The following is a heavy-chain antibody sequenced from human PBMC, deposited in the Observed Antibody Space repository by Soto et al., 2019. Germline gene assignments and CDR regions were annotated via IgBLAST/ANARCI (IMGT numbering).Heavy chain of an antibody. CDR1: GYTFTSYA. CDR2: INAGNGNT. V-gene: IGHV1-3*01. D-gene: IGHD3-10*01. CDR3: ASSYYGSGNPKDYYYGMDV. J-gene: IGHJ6*02. Sequence: QVQLVQSGAEVKKPGASVKVSCKASGYTFTSYAMHWVRQAPGQRLEWMGWINAGNGNTKYSQKFQGGVTITRDTSASTAYMELSSLRSEDTAVYYCASSYYGSGNPKDYYYGMDVWGQGTTVTVSS.